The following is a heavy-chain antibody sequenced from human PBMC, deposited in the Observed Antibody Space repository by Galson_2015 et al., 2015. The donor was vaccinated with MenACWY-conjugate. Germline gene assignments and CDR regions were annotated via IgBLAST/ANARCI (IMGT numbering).Heavy chain of an antibody. V-gene: IGHV1-3*01. J-gene: IGHJ5*02. CDR1: GYTFTNYA. D-gene: IGHD3-3*01. CDR3: ARGEITIFGVLIIGWFDP. Sequence: SCKASGYTFTNYAMHWVRQAPGQRLEWMGWINAGNGNTKYSQKFQGRVTITKDTSANTAYMELSSLRSEDTAVYYCARGEITIFGVLIIGWFDPWGQGTLVTVSS. CDR2: INAGNGNT.